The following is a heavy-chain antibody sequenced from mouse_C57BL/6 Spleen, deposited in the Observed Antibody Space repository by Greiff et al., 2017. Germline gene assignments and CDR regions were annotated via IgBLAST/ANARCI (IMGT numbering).Heavy chain of an antibody. J-gene: IGHJ3*01. V-gene: IGHV5-6*01. Sequence: DVQLQESGGDLVKPGGSLKLSCAASGFTFSSYGMSWVRQTPDKRLEWVATISSGGSYTYYPDSVKGRFTISRDNAKNTLYLQMSSLKSEDTAMYYCARPYDYDVAWFAYWGQGTLVTVSA. CDR1: GFTFSSYG. CDR3: ARPYDYDVAWFAY. D-gene: IGHD2-4*01. CDR2: ISSGGSYT.